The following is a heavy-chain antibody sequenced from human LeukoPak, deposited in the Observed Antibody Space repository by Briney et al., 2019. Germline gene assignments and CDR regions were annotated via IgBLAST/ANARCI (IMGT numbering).Heavy chain of an antibody. CDR2: IYSSGST. Sequence: SETLSLTCTVSGGSISSYYWSWIRQSAGKGLEWIGRIYSSGSTNYNPSLKSRVTMSGDTSKNQFSLKLNSVTAADTAVYYCAREEGPYCSTTACFMGGYYFDYWGQGTLVTVSS. CDR1: GGSISSYY. J-gene: IGHJ4*02. D-gene: IGHD2-2*01. CDR3: AREEGPYCSTTACFMGGYYFDY. V-gene: IGHV4-4*07.